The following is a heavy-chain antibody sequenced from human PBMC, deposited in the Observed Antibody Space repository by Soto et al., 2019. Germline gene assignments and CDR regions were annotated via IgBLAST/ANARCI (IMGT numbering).Heavy chain of an antibody. CDR2: IYYSGST. CDR1: GGSISSGGCY. Sequence: ILSLTCTVSGGSISSGGCYWSWIRQHPGKGLEWIGYIYYSGSTYYNPSLKSRVTITVDTSKNQFSLKLSSVTAADTAVYYCARVPRPSRGWWFGEKASDYYYYYGMDVWGQGTTVTVSS. V-gene: IGHV4-31*03. CDR3: ARVPRPSRGWWFGEKASDYYYYYGMDV. J-gene: IGHJ6*02. D-gene: IGHD3-10*01.